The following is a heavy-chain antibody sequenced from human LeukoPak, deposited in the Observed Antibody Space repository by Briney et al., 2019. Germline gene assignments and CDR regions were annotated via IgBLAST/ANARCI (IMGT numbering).Heavy chain of an antibody. J-gene: IGHJ4*02. CDR1: GYTFTGYY. D-gene: IGHD3-10*01. Sequence: GALVKVSCKATGYTFTGYYMHWVRQAPGQGLEWMGWINPNSGGTNYAQKFQGWVTMTRDTSISTAYMELSRLRSDDTAVYYCARADMVRGVPFDYWGQGTLVTVSS. CDR3: ARADMVRGVPFDY. V-gene: IGHV1-2*04. CDR2: INPNSGGT.